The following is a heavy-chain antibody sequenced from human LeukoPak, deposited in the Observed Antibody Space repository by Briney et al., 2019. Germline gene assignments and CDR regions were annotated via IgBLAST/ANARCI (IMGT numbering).Heavy chain of an antibody. J-gene: IGHJ4*02. Sequence: SETLSLTCTVSGGSINSYYWGWIRQPPGKGLEWIGNIYYSGSTNYNPSLKSRVTISVDTSKNQFSLKLSSVTAADTAVYYCARGASYCTGGGCFDYWGQGTLVTVSS. V-gene: IGHV4-59*01. CDR2: IYYSGST. CDR1: GGSINSYY. D-gene: IGHD2-8*02. CDR3: ARGASYCTGGGCFDY.